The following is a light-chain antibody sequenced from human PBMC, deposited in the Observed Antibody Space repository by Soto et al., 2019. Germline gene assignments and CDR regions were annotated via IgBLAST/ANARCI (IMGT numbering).Light chain of an antibody. CDR1: QSVSSY. V-gene: IGKV3-11*01. Sequence: EIVLTQSPATLSLSPGERATLSCRASQSVSSYLAWYQQKPGQAPRLLIYDASNRATGIPARFSGSGSGTDFTLTISSLEPEDFAVYYCQQCGTWPQVTFGGGTKVEIK. CDR3: QQCGTWPQVT. CDR2: DAS. J-gene: IGKJ4*01.